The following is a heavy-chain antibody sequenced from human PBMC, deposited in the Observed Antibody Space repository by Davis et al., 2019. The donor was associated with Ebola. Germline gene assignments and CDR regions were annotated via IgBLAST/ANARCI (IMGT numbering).Heavy chain of an antibody. Sequence: GGSLRLSCAASGFTFSSFAMSWVRQAPGKGLEWVSGISGSGGSTYYADSVEGRFTISRDNSKKTLYLQMNSLRAEDTAVYYCAKSGLSFGVVKYHYGMDVWGKGTTVTVSS. V-gene: IGHV3-23*01. D-gene: IGHD3-3*01. CDR1: GFTFSSFA. CDR2: ISGSGGST. J-gene: IGHJ6*04. CDR3: AKSGLSFGVVKYHYGMDV.